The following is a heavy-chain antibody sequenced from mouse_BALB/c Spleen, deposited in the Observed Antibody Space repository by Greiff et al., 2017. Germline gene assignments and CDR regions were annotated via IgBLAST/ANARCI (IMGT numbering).Heavy chain of an antibody. CDR1: GYTFTSYY. CDR2: IYPGNVNT. Sequence: VQVVESGPELVKPGASVRISCKASGYTFTSYYIHWVKQRPGQGLEWIGWIYPGNVNTKYNEKFKGKATLTADKSSSTAYMQLSSLTSEDSAVYFCARGYPPMDYWGQGTSVTVSS. V-gene: IGHV1S56*01. J-gene: IGHJ4*01. CDR3: ARGYPPMDY.